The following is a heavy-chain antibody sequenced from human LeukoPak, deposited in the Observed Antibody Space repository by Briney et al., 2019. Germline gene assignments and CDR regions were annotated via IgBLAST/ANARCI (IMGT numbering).Heavy chain of an antibody. CDR1: GFTFSSYG. CDR2: IWYDGSNK. CDR3: ARDTSYYSSSSTGFDY. D-gene: IGHD6-6*01. Sequence: GGSLRLPCAASGFTFSSYGMHWVRQAPGKGLEWVAVIWYDGSNKYYADSVKGRFTISRDNSKNTLYLQMNSLRAEDTAVYYCARDTSYYSSSSTGFDYWGQGTLVTVSS. J-gene: IGHJ4*02. V-gene: IGHV3-33*01.